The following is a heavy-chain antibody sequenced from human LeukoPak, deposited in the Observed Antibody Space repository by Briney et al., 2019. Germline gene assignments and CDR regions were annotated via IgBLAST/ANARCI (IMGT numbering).Heavy chain of an antibody. D-gene: IGHD2-15*01. CDR3: ARGTHDCSGGSCYGY. CDR2: IYTSGST. J-gene: IGHJ4*02. CDR1: GGSISSYY. V-gene: IGHV4-4*07. Sequence: SETLSLTCTVSGGSISSYYWSWIRQPAGKGLEWIGRIYTSGSTNYNPSLKSRVTMSVDTSKNRFSLKLSSVTAADTAVYYCARGTHDCSGGSCYGYWGQGTLVTVSS.